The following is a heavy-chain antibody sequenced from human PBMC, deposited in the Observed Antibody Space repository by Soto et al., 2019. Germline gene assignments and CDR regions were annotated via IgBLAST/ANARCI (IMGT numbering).Heavy chain of an antibody. Sequence: ASVKVSCQASGYTFTGYYIYWVLQAPGQGLEWMGWISSDNGATNYDQNFQGRVTMTRDTSITTVYLDLSRLRSDDTAVYYCARSGYYYGLDVWGQGTTVTVSS. J-gene: IGHJ6*02. CDR1: GYTFTGYY. CDR3: ARSGYYYGLDV. CDR2: ISSDNGAT. V-gene: IGHV1-2*02.